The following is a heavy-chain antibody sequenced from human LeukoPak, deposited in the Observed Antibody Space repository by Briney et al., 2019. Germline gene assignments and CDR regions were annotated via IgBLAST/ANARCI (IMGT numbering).Heavy chain of an antibody. CDR3: ARDIVAAGLFFDY. J-gene: IGHJ4*02. D-gene: IGHD6-13*01. V-gene: IGHV3-48*04. Sequence: GGSLRLSCAASGFTFSSYSMNWVRQAPGKGLEGVSYISYSGSTIYYADSVKGRFTISRDDAKNLLYLQMNSLRAEDTAVYYCARDIVAAGLFFDYWGQGTLVTVSS. CDR1: GFTFSSYS. CDR2: ISYSGSTI.